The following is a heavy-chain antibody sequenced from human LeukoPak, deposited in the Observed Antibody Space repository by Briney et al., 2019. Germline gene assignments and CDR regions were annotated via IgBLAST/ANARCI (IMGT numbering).Heavy chain of an antibody. J-gene: IGHJ6*02. V-gene: IGHV1-46*01. CDR3: ARHYYDSSGYYFHYGMDV. CDR1: GYTFTGYY. D-gene: IGHD3-22*01. Sequence: GASVKVSCKASGYTFTGYYMHWVRQAPGQGLEWMGIINPSGGSTSYAQKFQGRVTMTRNTSISTAYMELSSLRSEDTAVYYCARHYYDSSGYYFHYGMDVWGQGTTVTVSS. CDR2: INPSGGST.